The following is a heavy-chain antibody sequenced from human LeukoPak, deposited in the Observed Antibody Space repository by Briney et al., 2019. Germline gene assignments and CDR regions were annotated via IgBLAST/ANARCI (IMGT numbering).Heavy chain of an antibody. CDR3: ARGGIQVSGIDEIDH. CDR1: GFTFTKLE. Sequence: GSLKLSCATSGFTFTKLEMHWVPQTTGKGLEWGPAIGIRGDTYYPGSVKGRFTISRENAKSSLYLQMNSLRAEDTAVYYCARGGIQVSGIDEIDHWGQGTLVTVSS. CDR2: IGIRGDT. V-gene: IGHV3-13*01. D-gene: IGHD5-18*01. J-gene: IGHJ4*02.